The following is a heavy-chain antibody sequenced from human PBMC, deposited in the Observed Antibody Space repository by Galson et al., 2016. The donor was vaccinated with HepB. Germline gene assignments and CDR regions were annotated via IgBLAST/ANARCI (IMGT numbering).Heavy chain of an antibody. Sequence: SVKVSCKASGYTFTGYYMYWVRQAPGQGLEWMGRINPNSGGTNYAQKFQGRVTMTRDTSISTAYMELSSLRSDDTAVYYCTRGEYVLGGFDPWGQGTLVTVSS. J-gene: IGHJ5*02. CDR3: TRGEYVLGGFDP. D-gene: IGHD2/OR15-2a*01. V-gene: IGHV1-2*06. CDR1: GYTFTGYY. CDR2: INPNSGGT.